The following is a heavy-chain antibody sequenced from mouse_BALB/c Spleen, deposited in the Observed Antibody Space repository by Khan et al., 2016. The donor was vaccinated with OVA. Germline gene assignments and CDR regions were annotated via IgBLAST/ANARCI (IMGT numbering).Heavy chain of an antibody. J-gene: IGHJ3*01. CDR3: ARGSGNYRFAY. CDR1: GYIFTDFS. CDR2: ISTYYGDS. V-gene: IGHV1S137*01. Sequence: VKLQESGAELVRPGVSVKISCKGSGYIFTDFSMHWVKRSHAKSLEWIGVISTYYGDSIYNQNFKDKATLTVEKSSSTAYMELARLTSEDSAIYYWARGSGNYRFAYWGQGTLVTVSA. D-gene: IGHD2-1*01.